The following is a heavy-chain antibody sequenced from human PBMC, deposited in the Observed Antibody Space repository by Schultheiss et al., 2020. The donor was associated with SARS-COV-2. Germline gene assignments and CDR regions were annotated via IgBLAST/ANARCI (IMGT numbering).Heavy chain of an antibody. Sequence: SETLSLTCTVSGGSISSYYWSWIRQPPGKGLEWIGYIYYSGSTNYNPSLKSRVTMSVDTSKNQFSLKLSSVTAADTAVYYCARGGSLKWAFGYWGQGTLVTVSS. D-gene: IGHD2-15*01. V-gene: IGHV4-59*08. CDR2: IYYSGST. J-gene: IGHJ4*02. CDR3: ARGGSLKWAFGY. CDR1: GGSISSYY.